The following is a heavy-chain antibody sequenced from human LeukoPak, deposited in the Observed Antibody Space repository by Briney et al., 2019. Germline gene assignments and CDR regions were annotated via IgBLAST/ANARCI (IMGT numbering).Heavy chain of an antibody. CDR3: ARLHKGRYFDYFFEY. J-gene: IGHJ4*02. CDR2: VYYSGRA. D-gene: IGHD3-9*01. CDR1: GGSVSTINSY. Sequence: SATLSLTCTVSGGSVSTINSYWGWIRQPPGKGLEWIGNVYYSGRANYSPSLRSRVTMSVDTSKNRFSLKMTSVTAADTAVYFCARLHKGRYFDYFFEYWGQGTLVTVSS. V-gene: IGHV4-39*02.